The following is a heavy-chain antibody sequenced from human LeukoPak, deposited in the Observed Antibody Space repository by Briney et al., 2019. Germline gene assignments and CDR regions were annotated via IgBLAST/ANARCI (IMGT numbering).Heavy chain of an antibody. V-gene: IGHV1-2*06. J-gene: IGHJ6*02. CDR3: ARDTAPFRWNYGMDV. CDR1: GYTFTGYY. CDR2: IDPKSGDT. Sequence: ASVKVSFKASGYTFTGYYMHRVRQAPGQGLEWMGRIDPKSGDTNYAQKFQGRVTMTRDTSISTAYMEVTRLRFDDTAEYYCARDTAPFRWNYGMDVWGQGTTVTVSS. D-gene: IGHD5-18*01.